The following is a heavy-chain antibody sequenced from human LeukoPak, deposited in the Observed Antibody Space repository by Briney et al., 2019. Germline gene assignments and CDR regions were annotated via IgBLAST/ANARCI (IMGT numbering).Heavy chain of an antibody. V-gene: IGHV4-34*01. Sequence: SETLSLTCAVYGGSFSGYYWSWIRQPPGKGLEWIGEINHSGSTNYNPSLKSRVTISVDTSKNQFSLKLSSVTAAGTAVYYCARARGGYSYGDFDYWGQGTLVTVSS. CDR3: ARARGGYSYGDFDY. D-gene: IGHD5-18*01. CDR2: INHSGST. CDR1: GGSFSGYY. J-gene: IGHJ4*02.